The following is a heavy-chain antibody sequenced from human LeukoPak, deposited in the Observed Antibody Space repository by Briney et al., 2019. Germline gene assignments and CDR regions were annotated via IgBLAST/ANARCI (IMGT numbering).Heavy chain of an antibody. D-gene: IGHD2-15*01. V-gene: IGHV1-2*02. CDR3: ARDTCSGGSCNWFDP. CDR1: GYTFTGYY. CDR2: INPNSGGT. Sequence: ASVKVSCKASGYTFTGYYMHWVRQAPGQGLEWMGWINPNSGGTNYAQKFQGRVTMTRDTSISTAYMGLSRLRSDDTAVYYCARDTCSGGSCNWFDPWGQGTLVTVSS. J-gene: IGHJ5*02.